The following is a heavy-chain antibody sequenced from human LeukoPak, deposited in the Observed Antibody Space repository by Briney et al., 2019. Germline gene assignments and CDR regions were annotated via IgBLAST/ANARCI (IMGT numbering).Heavy chain of an antibody. CDR1: GFTFSGYE. CDR3: ARGGSLGY. CDR2: ISSSGSAI. J-gene: IGHJ4*02. Sequence: GGSLRLSCAASGFTFSGYEMNWVRQAPGRGLEWVSKISSSGSAIYYADSVKGRFTISRDNAKSTLYLQLNSLRAEDTAVYYCARGGSLGYWGQGTLVTVSS. V-gene: IGHV3-48*03. D-gene: IGHD6-19*01.